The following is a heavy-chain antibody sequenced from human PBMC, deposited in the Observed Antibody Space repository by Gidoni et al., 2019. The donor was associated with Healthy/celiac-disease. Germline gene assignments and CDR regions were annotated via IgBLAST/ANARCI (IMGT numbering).Heavy chain of an antibody. J-gene: IGHJ4*02. CDR2: SYYSGST. Sequence: QVQLQASGPGLVKPSQTLSLTCTVSGGSISSGGYYWSWRRQHPGKGLEWIGYSYYSGSTYYNPSLERRMTISVDTSKNQFALKLIFVTAADKAVYYCARSTPIAAAGRHFDYWGQGTLVTVSS. D-gene: IGHD6-13*01. CDR1: GGSISSGGYY. V-gene: IGHV4-31*03. CDR3: ARSTPIAAAGRHFDY.